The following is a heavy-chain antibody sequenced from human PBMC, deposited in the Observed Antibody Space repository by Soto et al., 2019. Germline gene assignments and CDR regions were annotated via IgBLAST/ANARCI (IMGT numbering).Heavy chain of an antibody. V-gene: IGHV3-48*01. J-gene: IGHJ4*02. CDR2: ISSSSSTI. D-gene: IGHD2-15*01. CDR3: AGGLYCSGGSCQPLDY. CDR1: GFTFSSYI. Sequence: GGSLRLSCAASGFTFSSYIMNWVRQAPGKGLEWVSYISSSSSTIYYADSVKGRFTISRDNAKNSLYLQMNSLRAEDTAVYYCAGGLYCSGGSCQPLDYWGQGPVVTVPS.